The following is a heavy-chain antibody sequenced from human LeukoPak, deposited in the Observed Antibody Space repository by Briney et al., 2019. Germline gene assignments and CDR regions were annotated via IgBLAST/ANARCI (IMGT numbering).Heavy chain of an antibody. V-gene: IGHV1-18*01. J-gene: IGHJ4*02. CDR2: ISAYNGNT. CDR3: ARDDILTGYYNGLGIDY. Sequence: ASVKVSCKASGYTFTGYGISWVRQAPGQGLEWMGWISAYNGNTNYAQKLQGRVTMTTDTSTSTAYMELRSLRSDDTAVYYCARDDILTGYYNGLGIDYWGQGTLVTVSS. D-gene: IGHD3-9*01. CDR1: GYTFTGYG.